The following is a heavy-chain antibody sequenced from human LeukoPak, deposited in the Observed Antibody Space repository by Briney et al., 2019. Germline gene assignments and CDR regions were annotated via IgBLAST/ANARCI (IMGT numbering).Heavy chain of an antibody. V-gene: IGHV3-11*04. CDR2: ISNSGSDM. J-gene: IGHJ4*02. D-gene: IGHD3-9*01. CDR3: ARGVPERYFDWFLSYFDH. Sequence: GGSLRLSCAGSGFTFSDYYMSWIRQAPGKGLEWVSYISNSGSDMYYADSVKGRFAISRDNSKNTLYLQMNSLRAEDTAVYYCARGVPERYFDWFLSYFDHWGQGTLVTVSS. CDR1: GFTFSDYY.